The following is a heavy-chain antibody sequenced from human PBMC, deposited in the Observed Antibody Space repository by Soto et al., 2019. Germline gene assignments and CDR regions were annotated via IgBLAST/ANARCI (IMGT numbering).Heavy chain of an antibody. J-gene: IGHJ3*02. V-gene: IGHV4-59*01. Sequence: SATLSPTCTISGFSIRSYYWSWIRQPPGKGLEWIGYIYYSGSTNYNPSLKSRVTISVDTPKNQFSLKLSSVTAADTAVYYCARERAYYDTFDIWGQGTMVT. D-gene: IGHD3-9*01. CDR1: GFSIRSYY. CDR3: ARERAYYDTFDI. CDR2: IYYSGST.